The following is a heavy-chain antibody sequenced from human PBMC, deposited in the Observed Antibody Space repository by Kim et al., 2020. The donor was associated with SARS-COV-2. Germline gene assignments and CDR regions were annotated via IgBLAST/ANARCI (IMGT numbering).Heavy chain of an antibody. CDR2: IYWDDDK. CDR3: AHSPYSSSWFWDKERRKYYFDY. J-gene: IGHJ4*02. CDR1: GFSLSTSGVG. Sequence: SGPTLVNPTQTLTLTCTFSGFSLSTSGVGVGWIRQPPGKALEWLALIYWDDDKRYSPSLKSRLTITKDTSKNQVVLTMTNMDPVDTATYYCAHSPYSSSWFWDKERRKYYFDYWGQGTLVTVSS. V-gene: IGHV2-5*02. D-gene: IGHD6-13*01.